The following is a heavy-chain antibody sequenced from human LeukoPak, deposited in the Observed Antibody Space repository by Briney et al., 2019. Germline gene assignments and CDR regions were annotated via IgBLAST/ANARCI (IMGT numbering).Heavy chain of an antibody. CDR3: ARTVPYACFDI. D-gene: IGHD4-17*01. V-gene: IGHV4-30-4*01. CDR2: IYYSGST. Sequence: SETLSLTCTVSGGSISSGDYYWSWIRQPPGKGLEWIGYIYYSGSTYYNPSLKSRVTISVDTSKNQFSLKLSSVTAADTAVYYCARTVPYACFDIWGQGTMVTVSS. J-gene: IGHJ3*02. CDR1: GGSISSGDYY.